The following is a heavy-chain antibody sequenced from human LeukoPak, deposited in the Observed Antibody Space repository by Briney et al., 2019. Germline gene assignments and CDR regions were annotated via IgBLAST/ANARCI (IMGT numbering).Heavy chain of an antibody. CDR3: ARHGYCTTTSCYGDNDY. CDR2: IDPTDSYT. D-gene: IGHD2-2*03. J-gene: IGHJ4*02. CDR1: GYSFTSYR. Sequence: GESLRISCKGSGYSFTSYRISWVRQMPGKGLEWMGRIDPTDSYTNYNPSFQGHVTMSVDKSISTVYLQWSSLRASDTAMYYCARHGYCTTTSCYGDNDYWGQGTLVTVSS. V-gene: IGHV5-10-1*01.